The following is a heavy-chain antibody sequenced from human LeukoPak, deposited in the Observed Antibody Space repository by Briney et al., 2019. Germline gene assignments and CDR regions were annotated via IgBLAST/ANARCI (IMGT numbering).Heavy chain of an antibody. Sequence: GRSLRLSCTASGFTFGDYAMSWVRQAPGKGLEWVGFIRSKAYGGTTEYAASVKGRFTISRDDSKSIAYLQMNSLKTEDTAVYYCTSYYYDSSGYYQGTFDYWGQGTLVTVSS. CDR3: TSYYYDSSGYYQGTFDY. CDR1: GFTFGDYA. J-gene: IGHJ4*02. CDR2: IRSKAYGGTT. V-gene: IGHV3-49*04. D-gene: IGHD3-22*01.